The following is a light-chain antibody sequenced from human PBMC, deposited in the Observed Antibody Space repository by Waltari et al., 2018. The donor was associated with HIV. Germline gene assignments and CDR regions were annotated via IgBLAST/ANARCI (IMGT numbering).Light chain of an antibody. CDR2: STT. J-gene: IGKJ3*01. CDR3: EQIYTFPLFT. Sequence: GDRVTITCRASQTIGDYVNWYQQKPGEPPKLLIYSTTSLKPGVPSRFSGSGSGTDFALTISSLQSEDFATYYCEQIYTFPLFTFGPGTKVDIK. V-gene: IGKV1-39*01. CDR1: QTIGDY.